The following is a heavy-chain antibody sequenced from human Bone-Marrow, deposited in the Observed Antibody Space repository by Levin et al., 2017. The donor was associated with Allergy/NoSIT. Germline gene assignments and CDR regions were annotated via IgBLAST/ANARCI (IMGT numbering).Heavy chain of an antibody. CDR3: AKDLPGGGIYFEY. CDR1: GFAFSYYP. J-gene: IGHJ4*02. V-gene: IGHV3-23*01. CDR2: IGTRTGTT. D-gene: IGHD4-23*01. Sequence: ASVKVSCAASGFAFSYYPMTWVRQAPGQGLEWVASIGTRTGTTNFADSVKGHFTISRDDSKNTLYLQMNSLRVEDTAVYYCAKDLPGGGIYFEYWGQGTPVTVSS.